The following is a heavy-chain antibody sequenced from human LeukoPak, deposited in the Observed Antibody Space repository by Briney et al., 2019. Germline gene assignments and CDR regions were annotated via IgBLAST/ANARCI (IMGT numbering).Heavy chain of an antibody. CDR2: IYHSGST. V-gene: IGHV4-4*02. CDR1: GGSISSSEW. J-gene: IGHJ6*02. D-gene: IGHD6-13*01. CDR3: ARDLRYSSRYSYGMDV. Sequence: SETLYLTCGVSGGSISSSEWWSWVRQPPGKGLEWIGEIYHSGSTNYNPSLKSRVTISVDKSKNQFSLNLNSVTAADTAVYYCARDLRYSSRYSYGMDVWGQGTTVTVSS.